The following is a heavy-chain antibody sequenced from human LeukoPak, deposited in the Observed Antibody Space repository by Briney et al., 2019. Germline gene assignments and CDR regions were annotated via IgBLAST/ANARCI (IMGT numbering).Heavy chain of an antibody. CDR1: GGSISSGGYY. J-gene: IGHJ5*02. CDR3: ARDTSGEGPFDP. CDR2: IYHSGST. D-gene: IGHD3-3*01. V-gene: IGHV4-30-2*01. Sequence: SQTLSLTCTVSGGSISSGGYYWSWIRQPPGKGLEWIGYIYHSGSTYYNPSLKSRVTISVDRSKNQFSLKLSSVTAADTAVYYCARDTSGEGPFDPWGQGTLVTVSS.